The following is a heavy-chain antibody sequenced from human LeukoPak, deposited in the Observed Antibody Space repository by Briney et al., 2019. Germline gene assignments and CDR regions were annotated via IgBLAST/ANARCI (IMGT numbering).Heavy chain of an antibody. J-gene: IGHJ4*02. CDR1: GFNTNKYA. Sequence: GGSLRLSCAASGFNTNKYAMTWVRQAPGKGLEWVSAISTSGDNTYYADFVRGRFTISRDNALNSLYLQMNSLRAEDTAIYYCARSIPYGTTWYGRSDYWGQGTLVTVSS. CDR3: ARSIPYGTTWYGRSDY. D-gene: IGHD6-13*01. CDR2: ISTSGDNT. V-gene: IGHV3-23*01.